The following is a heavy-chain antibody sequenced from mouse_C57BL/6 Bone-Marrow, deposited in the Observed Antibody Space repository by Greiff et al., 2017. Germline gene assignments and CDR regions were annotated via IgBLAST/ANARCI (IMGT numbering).Heavy chain of an antibody. Sequence: ESGPGLVKPSQSLSLTCSVTGYSITSGYYWNWIRQFPGNKLEWMGYISYDGSNNYNPSLKNRISITRDTSKNQFFLKLNSVTTEDTATYYCARPGGSSPFAYWGQGTLVTVSA. D-gene: IGHD1-1*01. V-gene: IGHV3-6*01. CDR2: ISYDGSN. CDR1: GYSITSGYY. J-gene: IGHJ3*01. CDR3: ARPGGSSPFAY.